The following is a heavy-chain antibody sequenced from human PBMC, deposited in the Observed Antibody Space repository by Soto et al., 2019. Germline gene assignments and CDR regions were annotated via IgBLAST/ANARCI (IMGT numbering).Heavy chain of an antibody. CDR2: ISWNSGSI. V-gene: IGHV3-9*01. Sequence: GGSLRLSCAASGFTFDDYAMHWVRQAPGKGLEWVSGISWNSGSIGYADSVKGRFTISRDNAKNSLYLQMNSLRAEDTALYYCAKDIIIYGALLVFSAFDIWGQGTMVTVSS. D-gene: IGHD4-17*01. J-gene: IGHJ3*02. CDR1: GFTFDDYA. CDR3: AKDIIIYGALLVFSAFDI.